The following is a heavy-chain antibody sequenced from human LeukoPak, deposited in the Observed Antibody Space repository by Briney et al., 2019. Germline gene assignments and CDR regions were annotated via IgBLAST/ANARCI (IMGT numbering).Heavy chain of an antibody. CDR1: GYTFTSYY. V-gene: IGHV1-46*01. CDR3: ARESSGWYELDY. D-gene: IGHD6-19*01. CDR2: INPSGGST. J-gene: IGHJ4*02. Sequence: ASVKVSCKASGYTFTSYYMRWVRQAPGQGLEWMGIINPSGGSTSYAQKFQGRVTMTRDTSTSTVYMELSSLRSEDTAVYYCARESSGWYELDYWGQGTLVTVSS.